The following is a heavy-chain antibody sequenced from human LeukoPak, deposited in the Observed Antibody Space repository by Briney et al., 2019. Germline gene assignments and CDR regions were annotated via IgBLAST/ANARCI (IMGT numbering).Heavy chain of an antibody. CDR3: ARDEPTVTTGPPVGS. V-gene: IGHV3-23*01. CDR2: IVGTGVSR. J-gene: IGHJ4*02. Sequence: GGSLRLSCAASGFTFSSHAMSWVRQAPGKGLEWVSSIVGTGVSRDYADSVKGRFTVSRDNSNNTMYLQMHSLRAEDTAVYYCARDEPTVTTGPPVGSWGQGTLVTVSS. CDR1: GFTFSSHA. D-gene: IGHD4-17*01.